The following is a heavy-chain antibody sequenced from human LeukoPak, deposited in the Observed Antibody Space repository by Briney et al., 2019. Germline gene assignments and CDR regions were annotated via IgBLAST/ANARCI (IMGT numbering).Heavy chain of an antibody. Sequence: GGSLRLSCAASGFTFSSYGMHWVRQARGKGLEWVAFIRYDGSNKYYADSVKGRFTISRDNSKNTLYLQMNSLRAEDTAVYYCAKLNNFWSVYEDFWGQGTLVTVSS. V-gene: IGHV3-30*02. CDR2: IRYDGSNK. J-gene: IGHJ4*02. D-gene: IGHD3-3*01. CDR1: GFTFSSYG. CDR3: AKLNNFWSVYEDF.